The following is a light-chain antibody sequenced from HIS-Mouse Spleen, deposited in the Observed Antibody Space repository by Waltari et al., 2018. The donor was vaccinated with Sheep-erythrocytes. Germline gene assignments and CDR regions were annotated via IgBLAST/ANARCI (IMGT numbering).Light chain of an antibody. Sequence: QSALPQPRSVSGSPGQSVTISCTGTSSDVGGDNHVAWYQQHPGKAPKPMIYDVSKRPSGVPDRFSGSQSGNTASLTISGLQAEDEADYYCCSYAGSYNHVFATGTKVTVL. V-gene: IGLV2-11*01. CDR3: CSYAGSYNHV. CDR2: DVS. J-gene: IGLJ1*01. CDR1: SSDVGGDNH.